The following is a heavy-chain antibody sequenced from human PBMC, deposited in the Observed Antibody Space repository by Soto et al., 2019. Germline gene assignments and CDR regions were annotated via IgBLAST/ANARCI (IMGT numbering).Heavy chain of an antibody. CDR1: GFTFSSYA. V-gene: IGHV3-23*01. Sequence: EVQLLESGGGLVQPGGSLRLSCAASGFTFSSYAMSWVRQAPGKGLEWVSAISGSGGSTYYADSVKGRFTISRDNSKNTLYLQMNSLRAEDTAVYYCAKEEVVVVPAAIYGYFDYWGQGTLVTVSS. CDR3: AKEEVVVVPAAIYGYFDY. J-gene: IGHJ4*02. D-gene: IGHD2-2*01. CDR2: ISGSGGST.